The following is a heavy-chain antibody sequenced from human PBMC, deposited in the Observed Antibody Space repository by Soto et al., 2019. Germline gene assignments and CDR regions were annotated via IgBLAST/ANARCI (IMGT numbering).Heavy chain of an antibody. CDR2: IIPIFGTA. Sequence: QVQLVQSGAEVKKPGSSVKVSCKASGGTFSSYAISWVRQAPGQGLEWMGGIIPIFGTANYAQKFQGRVTIIADESTSTAYMDLSSLRSEDTAVYYCARDRGRGGYYDSSGYTYYGMDVWGQGTTVTVSS. V-gene: IGHV1-69*01. J-gene: IGHJ6*02. D-gene: IGHD3-22*01. CDR1: GGTFSSYA. CDR3: ARDRGRGGYYDSSGYTYYGMDV.